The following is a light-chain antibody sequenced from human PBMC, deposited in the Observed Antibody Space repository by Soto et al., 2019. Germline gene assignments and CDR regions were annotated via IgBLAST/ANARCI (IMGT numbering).Light chain of an antibody. V-gene: IGLV2-11*01. Sequence: QSALTQPRSLSGSPGQSVTISCTGSSSDVGAYNFVSWYQQHPGKAPKLMIYYVNQRPSGVPDRFSGSQSGNTASLTISGLQADDEADYYCCSHAGSTFWLFGGGTKLTVL. CDR2: YVN. J-gene: IGLJ3*02. CDR1: SSDVGAYNF. CDR3: CSHAGSTFWL.